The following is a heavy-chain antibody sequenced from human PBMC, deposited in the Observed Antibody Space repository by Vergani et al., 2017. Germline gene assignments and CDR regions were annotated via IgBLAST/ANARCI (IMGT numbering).Heavy chain of an antibody. Sequence: QVRLQESGPGLLKPSQTLSLTCTVSGGSISGGGYYWNWIRQPPGKGLEWIGYIHNSGSTYYNPSLESRLTLSLDTSKNQFSLKLSSVTAADTAVYYCATDLHKNYFYFYMDVWGKGTTVTVSS. CDR1: GGSISGGGYY. D-gene: IGHD4-11*01. V-gene: IGHV4-31*03. CDR3: ATDLHKNYFYFYMDV. CDR2: IHNSGST. J-gene: IGHJ6*03.